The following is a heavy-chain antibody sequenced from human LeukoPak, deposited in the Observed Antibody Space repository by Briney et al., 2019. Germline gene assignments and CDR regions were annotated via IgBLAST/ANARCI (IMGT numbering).Heavy chain of an antibody. Sequence: ASVKVSCKASGYTLADFYIQWVRQAPGHGLEWMGTLNPHSGATHYSQKFRGRVTMTRDTSVNTAYMELSRLTSDDTAVYYCARDRAYDSSGEPMFNPWGQGTLVAVSS. D-gene: IGHD3-22*01. CDR2: LNPHSGAT. J-gene: IGHJ5*02. V-gene: IGHV1-2*02. CDR1: GYTLADFY. CDR3: ARDRAYDSSGEPMFNP.